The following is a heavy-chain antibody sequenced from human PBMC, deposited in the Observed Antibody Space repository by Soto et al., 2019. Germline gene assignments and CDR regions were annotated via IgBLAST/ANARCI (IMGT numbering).Heavy chain of an antibody. D-gene: IGHD6-13*01. Sequence: QVQLVESGGGVVQPGRSLRLSCAASGFTFSSYAMHWVRQAPGKGLEWVAVISYDGSNKYYADSVKGRFTISRDNSKNTLYLQMNSLGAEDTAVYYCARTPRIAAAGTYYGMDVWGQGTTVTVSS. J-gene: IGHJ6*02. CDR2: ISYDGSNK. CDR1: GFTFSSYA. V-gene: IGHV3-30-3*01. CDR3: ARTPRIAAAGTYYGMDV.